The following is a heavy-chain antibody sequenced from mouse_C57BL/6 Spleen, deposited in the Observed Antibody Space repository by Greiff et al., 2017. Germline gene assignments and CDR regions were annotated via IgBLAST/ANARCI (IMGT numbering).Heavy chain of an antibody. CDR1: GFTFSSYA. CDR3: ARGDYDFAY. V-gene: IGHV5-4*01. CDR2: ISDGGSYT. Sequence: EVQGVESGGGLVKPGGSLKLSCAASGFTFSSYAMSWVRQTPEKRLEWVATISDGGSYTYYPDNVKGRFTISRDNAKNNLYLQMSHLKSEDTAMYYCARGDYDFAYWGQGTLVTVSA. J-gene: IGHJ3*01. D-gene: IGHD2-4*01.